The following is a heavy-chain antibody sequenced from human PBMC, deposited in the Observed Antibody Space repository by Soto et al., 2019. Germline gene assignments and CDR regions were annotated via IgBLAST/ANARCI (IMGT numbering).Heavy chain of an antibody. D-gene: IGHD3-9*01. CDR1: GGSFSGYY. CDR2: INHSGST. Sequence: SETLSLTCAVYGGSFSGYYWSWIRQPPGKGLEWIGEINHSGSTNYNPSLKSRVTISVDTSKNQFSLKLSSVTAADTAVYYCARHRVLRYFDWLSWFDPWGQGTLVTSPQ. CDR3: ARHRVLRYFDWLSWFDP. V-gene: IGHV4-34*01. J-gene: IGHJ5*02.